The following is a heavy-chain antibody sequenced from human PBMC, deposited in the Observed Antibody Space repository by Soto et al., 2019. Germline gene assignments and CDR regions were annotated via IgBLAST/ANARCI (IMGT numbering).Heavy chain of an antibody. J-gene: IGHJ6*02. V-gene: IGHV3-23*01. D-gene: IGHD6-19*01. CDR1: GFTFSTYA. Sequence: VQLLESGGGLLQPGGSLRLSCAASGFTFSTYAMTWVRQAPGKGPEWVSSVSGSGGNTLYADSVKGRFTISRDNSKNPLYLQMNSLSAGDTAVYYCAKGRAPSGWYPPYYYGMDVWGQGTTVIVSS. CDR3: AKGRAPSGWYPPYYYGMDV. CDR2: VSGSGGNT.